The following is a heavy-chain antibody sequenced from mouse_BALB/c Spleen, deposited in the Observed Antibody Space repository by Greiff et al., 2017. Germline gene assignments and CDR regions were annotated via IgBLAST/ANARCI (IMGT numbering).Heavy chain of an antibody. J-gene: IGHJ4*01. D-gene: IGHD2-4*01. V-gene: IGHV1-9*01. CDR2: IFPGSGST. CDR3: SRTSCDYDVYYYAMDY. Sequence: VQLQQSGAELMKPGASVKISCKATGYTFSSYWIEWVKQRPGHGLEWIGEIFPGSGSTNYNEKFKGKATFTADTSSNTAYMQLSSLTSEDSAVYYCSRTSCDYDVYYYAMDYWGQGTSVTVSS. CDR1: GYTFSSYW.